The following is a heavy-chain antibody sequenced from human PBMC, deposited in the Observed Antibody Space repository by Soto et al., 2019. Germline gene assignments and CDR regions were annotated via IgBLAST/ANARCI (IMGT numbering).Heavy chain of an antibody. D-gene: IGHD5-18*01. V-gene: IGHV3-48*02. CDR2: ITTTGETT. Sequence: GGSLRLSCGASGFTFSNYNMNWVRQAPGKGLEWVSYITTTGETTHYADSVEGRFTISRDNARNSLFLHMDSLRDEDTAVYYCARERPGIPFDYWGQGTLVTVSS. CDR3: ARERPGIPFDY. J-gene: IGHJ4*02. CDR1: GFTFSNYN.